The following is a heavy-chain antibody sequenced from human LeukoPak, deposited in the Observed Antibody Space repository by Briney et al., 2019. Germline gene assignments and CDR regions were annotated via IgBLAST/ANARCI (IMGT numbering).Heavy chain of an antibody. V-gene: IGHV3-49*03. CDR2: IRSKAYGGTT. D-gene: IGHD3-22*01. CDR3: TRDDSGGYYPYYFDY. Sequence: GGSLRLSCTASGFTFGDYAMSWFRQAPGKGLEWVGFIRSKAYGGTTEYAASVKGRFTISRDDSKSIAYLQMNSLKTEDTAVYYCTRDDSGGYYPYYFDYWGQGTLVTVSS. J-gene: IGHJ4*02. CDR1: GFTFGDYA.